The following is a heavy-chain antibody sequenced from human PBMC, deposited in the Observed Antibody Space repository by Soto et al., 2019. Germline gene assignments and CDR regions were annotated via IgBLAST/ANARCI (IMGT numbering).Heavy chain of an antibody. CDR2: IIPIFGTA. CDR1: AGTFSSYA. J-gene: IGHJ6*02. Sequence: SVKVSCKASAGTFSSYAISWVRQAPGQGLEWMGWIIPIFGTANYAQKFQGRVTITADKSTSTAYMELSSLRSEDAAVYSCARPARSGYYHYYYYGMRMWGQGTRFTVS. D-gene: IGHD3-3*01. CDR3: ARPARSGYYHYYYYGMRM. V-gene: IGHV1-69*06.